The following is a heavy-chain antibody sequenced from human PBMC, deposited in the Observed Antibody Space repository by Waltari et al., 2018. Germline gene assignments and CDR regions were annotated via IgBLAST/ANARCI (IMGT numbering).Heavy chain of an antibody. D-gene: IGHD4-17*01. V-gene: IGHV4-61*02. J-gene: IGHJ5*02. CDR1: GGSISSGSYY. CDR3: ARDAVTISNWFDP. CDR2: IYTSGST. Sequence: QVQLQESGPGLVKPSQTLSLTCPVSGGSISSGSYYWSWIRQPAGKGLEWIGRIYTSGSTNYNPSLKSRVTISVDTSKNQFSLKLSSVTAADTAVYYCARDAVTISNWFDPWGQGTLVTVSS.